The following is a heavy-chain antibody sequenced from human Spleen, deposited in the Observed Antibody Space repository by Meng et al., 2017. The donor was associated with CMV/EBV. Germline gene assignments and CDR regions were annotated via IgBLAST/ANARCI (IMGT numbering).Heavy chain of an antibody. Sequence: GESLKISCTASGFTFDIYAMSWVRQAPGKGLEWVSSISSSSSYIYYADSVKGRFTISRDNAKNSLYLQMNSLRAEDTAVYYCAGFGVAITNGLDVWGQGTTVTVSS. J-gene: IGHJ6*02. D-gene: IGHD3-3*01. V-gene: IGHV3-21*01. CDR3: AGFGVAITNGLDV. CDR1: GFTFDIYA. CDR2: ISSSSSYI.